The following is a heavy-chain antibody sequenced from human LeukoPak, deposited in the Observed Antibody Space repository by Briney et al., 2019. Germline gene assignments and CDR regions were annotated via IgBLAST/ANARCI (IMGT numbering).Heavy chain of an antibody. J-gene: IGHJ4*02. CDR3: ARRRAVAGVYYFDY. D-gene: IGHD6-19*01. Sequence: GESLKISCKGSGYSFTSYWIAWVRQMPGKGLEWMGIIYPGDFATRYSPSFQGQVTISADKSISTAYLQWSSLKASDTAMYYCARRRAVAGVYYFDYWGQGTLVTVSS. CDR1: GYSFTSYW. CDR2: IYPGDFAT. V-gene: IGHV5-51*01.